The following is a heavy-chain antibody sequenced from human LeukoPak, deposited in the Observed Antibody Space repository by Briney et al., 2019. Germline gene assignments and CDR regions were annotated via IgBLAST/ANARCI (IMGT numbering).Heavy chain of an antibody. Sequence: PGGSLRLSCAASGFTFSTYAMHWVRQAPGKGLEWVAVISYDGSNKNYADSVKGRFTISRDNSKNMLHLQMNSLRAEDTAVYYCARYYYYGSGSFDYWGQGTLVTVSS. V-gene: IGHV3-30-3*01. CDR1: GFTFSTYA. CDR3: ARYYYYGSGSFDY. D-gene: IGHD3-10*01. CDR2: ISYDGSNK. J-gene: IGHJ4*02.